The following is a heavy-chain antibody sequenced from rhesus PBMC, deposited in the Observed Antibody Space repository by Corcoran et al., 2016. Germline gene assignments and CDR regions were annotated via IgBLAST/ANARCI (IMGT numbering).Heavy chain of an antibody. CDR1: GYTFTDYY. Sequence: QVQLVQSGAEVKKPGSSVKVSCKASGYTFTDYYMHWVRQAPRKGLEWKGWINPYNGNTKYAQKFQGRVTITRDTSTSTAYMELSSLRSEDTAVYYCAREGIAATEALWVYWGQGVLVTVSS. CDR2: INPYNGNT. J-gene: IGHJ4*01. D-gene: IGHD6-31*01. CDR3: AREGIAATEALWVY. V-gene: IGHV1S2*01.